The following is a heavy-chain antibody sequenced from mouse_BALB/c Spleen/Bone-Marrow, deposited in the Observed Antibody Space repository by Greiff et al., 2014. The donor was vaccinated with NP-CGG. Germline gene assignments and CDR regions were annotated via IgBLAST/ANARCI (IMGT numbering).Heavy chain of an antibody. CDR1: GFNIKDTY. J-gene: IGHJ2*01. CDR2: IDPANGNT. D-gene: IGHD1-1*01. Sequence: VQLQQSGAELVKPGASVKLSCTASGFNIKDTYMHWVKQRPEQGLEWIGRIDPANGNTKYDPKFQGKATITADTSSNTAYLQLSSLTSEDTAFYYCARYYYGSSYFDYWGPGTTLPVSS. CDR3: ARYYYGSSYFDY. V-gene: IGHV14-3*02.